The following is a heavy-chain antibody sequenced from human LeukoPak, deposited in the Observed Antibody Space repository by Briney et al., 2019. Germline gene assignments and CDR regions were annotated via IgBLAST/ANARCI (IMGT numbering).Heavy chain of an antibody. J-gene: IGHJ4*02. V-gene: IGHV3-48*03. CDR1: GFTFSSYE. CDR2: ISSSGSTI. CDR3: ARGVDGGSYTFDY. Sequence: PGGSLRLSCAASGFTFSSYEMNWVRQAPGKGLEGVSYISSSGSTIYYADSVKGRFTISRDKAKNSLYLQMNSLRAEDTAVYYCARGVDGGSYTFDYWGQGTLVTVSS. D-gene: IGHD1-26*01.